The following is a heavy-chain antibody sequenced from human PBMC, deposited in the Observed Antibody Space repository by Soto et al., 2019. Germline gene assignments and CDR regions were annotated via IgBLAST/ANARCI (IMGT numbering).Heavy chain of an antibody. CDR2: IYWDDDK. Sequence: QITLKESGPTLVKPTQTLTLTCTSSGFSVSSSGVAVGWIRQPPGKALEWLALIYWDDDKRYSPSLKSRLTITKDSSKSQVVLTMTNMDPVDTATYYCAHTSYSSDVRGSSGAWGQGTLVTVSS. CDR3: AHTSYSSDVRGSSGA. CDR1: GFSVSSSGVA. D-gene: IGHD3-22*01. V-gene: IGHV2-5*02. J-gene: IGHJ5*02.